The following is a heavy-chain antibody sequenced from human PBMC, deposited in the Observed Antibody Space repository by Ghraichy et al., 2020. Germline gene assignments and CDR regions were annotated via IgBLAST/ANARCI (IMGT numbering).Heavy chain of an antibody. J-gene: IGHJ4*02. CDR3: ARGSLYYDYVWGRPGKYYFDY. D-gene: IGHD3-16*01. CDR2: INHSGST. Sequence: SETLSLTCAVYGGSFSGYYWRWIRQPPGKGLEWIGEINHSGSTNYNPSLKSRVTISVDTSKNQFSLKLSSVTAADTAVYYCARGSLYYDYVWGRPGKYYFDYWGQGTLVTVSS. CDR1: GGSFSGYY. V-gene: IGHV4-34*01.